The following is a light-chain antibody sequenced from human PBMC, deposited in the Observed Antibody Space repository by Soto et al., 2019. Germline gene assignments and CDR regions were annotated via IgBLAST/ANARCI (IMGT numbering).Light chain of an antibody. CDR1: QDIRSY. Sequence: DTQMTQSPSSLSASVGDRVTITCRASQDIRSYLAWHQQKPDKAPKSLIYAASSLHSGVPSRFSGSRSGTDFTHNISSLQHEDFATYYCQQYYTYPVTFGQGTRLEIK. V-gene: IGKV1D-16*01. CDR3: QQYYTYPVT. CDR2: AAS. J-gene: IGKJ5*01.